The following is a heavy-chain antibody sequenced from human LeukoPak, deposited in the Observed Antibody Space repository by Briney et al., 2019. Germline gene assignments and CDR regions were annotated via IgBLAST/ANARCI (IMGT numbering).Heavy chain of an antibody. CDR1: GFTFSSYA. J-gene: IGHJ4*02. D-gene: IGHD6-13*01. V-gene: IGHV3-23*01. CDR2: ISGSGGST. CDR3: AKARSPYSSQYYFDY. Sequence: GGSLRLSCAASGFTFSSYAMSWVRQAPGKGLEWVSAISGSGGSTYYADSVKGRFTISRDNSKNTLYLQMNSLRAEDTAVYYCAKARSPYSSQYYFDYWGQGTLVTVSS.